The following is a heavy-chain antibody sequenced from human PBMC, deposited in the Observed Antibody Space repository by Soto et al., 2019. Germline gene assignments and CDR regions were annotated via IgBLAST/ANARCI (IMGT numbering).Heavy chain of an antibody. CDR1: GFTFSDYY. D-gene: IGHD3-22*01. J-gene: IGHJ4*02. Sequence: GGSLRLSCAASGFTFSDYYMSWTRQAPGKGLEWVSYISSSDSIIYYADSVKGRFTISRDNAKNSLYLQMNSLRAEDTAVYYCARDLGYYDSSGYFDYWGQGTLVTVSS. CDR3: ARDLGYYDSSGYFDY. V-gene: IGHV3-11*01. CDR2: ISSSDSII.